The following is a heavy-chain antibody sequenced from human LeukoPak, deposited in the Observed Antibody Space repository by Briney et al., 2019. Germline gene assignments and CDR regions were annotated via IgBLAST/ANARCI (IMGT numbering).Heavy chain of an antibody. V-gene: IGHV1-18*01. CDR1: GYTFTSYG. J-gene: IGHJ3*02. Sequence: ASVKVSCKASGYTFTSYGISWVRQAPGQGLEWMGWISAYNGNTNYAQKLQGRVTITTDTSTSTDYMELRSLRSDDTAVYYCARMFSTPDAFDIWGQGTMVTVSS. CDR3: ARMFSTPDAFDI. CDR2: ISAYNGNT. D-gene: IGHD3-10*02.